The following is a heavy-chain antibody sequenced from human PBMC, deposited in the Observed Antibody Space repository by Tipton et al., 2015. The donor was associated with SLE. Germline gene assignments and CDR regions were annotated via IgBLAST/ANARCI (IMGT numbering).Heavy chain of an antibody. CDR3: AKDFHDEMAPDHNAFDI. CDR2: IYASSGT. Sequence: SLRLSCAASGFIFRNYAMSWVRQAPGKGLEWVSIIYASSGTYYADSVKGQFIISRDNSRNTLYLQMKSLRVDDTAKYYCAKDFHDEMAPDHNAFDIWGQGTMVTVSS. J-gene: IGHJ3*02. V-gene: IGHV3-23*03. D-gene: IGHD5-24*01. CDR1: GFIFRNYA.